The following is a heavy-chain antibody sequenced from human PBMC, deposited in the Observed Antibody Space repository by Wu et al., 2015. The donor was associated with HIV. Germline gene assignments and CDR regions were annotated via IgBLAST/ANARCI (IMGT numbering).Heavy chain of an antibody. CDR3: ARASGYDKDTLGRAFDI. Sequence: QVQLVQSGAEVKKPGSSVKVSCKASGGTFSSYAISWVRQAPGQGLEWMGRIIPIFGTANYAQKFQGRVTITADESTSTAYMELSSLRSEDTAVYYCARASGYDKDTLGRAFDIWGQGTMVTVSS. J-gene: IGHJ3*02. CDR1: GGTFSSYA. D-gene: IGHD6-25*01. CDR2: IIPIFGTA. V-gene: IGHV1-69*13.